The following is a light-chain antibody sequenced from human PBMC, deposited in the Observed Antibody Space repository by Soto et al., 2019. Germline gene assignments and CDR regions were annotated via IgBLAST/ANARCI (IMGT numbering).Light chain of an antibody. J-gene: IGLJ1*01. CDR3: SSYTSSSTYV. CDR1: SSDVGGYNY. V-gene: IGLV2-14*01. Sequence: QSALTQPASVSGSPGQSITISCTGTSSDVGGYNYVSWYQQHPDKAPKLMMYDVSNRPSGVSNRFSGSKSGNTAPLTISGLQAEDEADYYCSSYTSSSTYVFGTGTKLTVL. CDR2: DVS.